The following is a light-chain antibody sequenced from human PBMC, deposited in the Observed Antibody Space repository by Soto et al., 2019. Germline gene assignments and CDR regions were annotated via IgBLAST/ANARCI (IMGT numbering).Light chain of an antibody. Sequence: DIQMTQSPSTLSASVGDRVTITCRASQNIERWLAWYQQKPGKAPKLLLYDVSSLDSGVPSRFSASGSATEFILTINGLQPDDFATYFCQQFKSGTWTFGQGTKVDIK. CDR3: QQFKSGTWT. CDR1: QNIERW. J-gene: IGKJ1*01. V-gene: IGKV1-5*01. CDR2: DVS.